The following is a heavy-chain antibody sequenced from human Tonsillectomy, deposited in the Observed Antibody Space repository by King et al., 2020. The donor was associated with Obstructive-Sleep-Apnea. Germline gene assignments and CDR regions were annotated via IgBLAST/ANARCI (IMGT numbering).Heavy chain of an antibody. CDR1: GFAFSDYN. CDR2: ISGTGTIV. CDR3: AFNSFGSASSFDFDS. V-gene: IGHV3-48*04. D-gene: IGHD3-10*01. Sequence: VQLVESGGGLVQPGGSLRLSCAASGFAFSDYNIHWVRQAPGKGLEWTSHISGTGTIVYYADFAKGRFIISRDNAKNSLHLQVDTLRAEDTAAYYCAFNSFGSASSFDFDSWGQGTLVTVSS. J-gene: IGHJ4*02.